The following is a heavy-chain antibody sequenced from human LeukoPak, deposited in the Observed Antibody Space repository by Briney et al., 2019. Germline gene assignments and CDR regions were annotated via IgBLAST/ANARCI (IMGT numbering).Heavy chain of an antibody. V-gene: IGHV1-2*02. D-gene: IGHD3-10*01. CDR3: ARGKIRGVTLVPFDY. Sequence: ASVKVSCKASGYTFTGYYMHWVRQAPGQGLEWMGWINSNSGGTNYAQKFQGRVTMTRDTSISTAYMDLSRLRSDDTAVYYCARGKIRGVTLVPFDYWGQGTLVTVSS. CDR2: INSNSGGT. J-gene: IGHJ4*02. CDR1: GYTFTGYY.